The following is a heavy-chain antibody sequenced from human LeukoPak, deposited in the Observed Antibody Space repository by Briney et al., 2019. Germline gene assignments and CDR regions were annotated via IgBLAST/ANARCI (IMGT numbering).Heavy chain of an antibody. CDR3: ARNSFRIVGAPYYMDV. J-gene: IGHJ6*03. V-gene: IGHV3-11*01. CDR1: GFTFSDYY. D-gene: IGHD1-26*01. CDR2: ISSSGSTI. Sequence: KPGGSLRLSCAASGFTFSDYYMSWIRQAPGKGLEWVSYISSSGSTIYYADSVKGRFTISRDNAKNSLYLQMNSLRAEDTAVYYCARNSFRIVGAPYYMDVWGKGTTVTVSS.